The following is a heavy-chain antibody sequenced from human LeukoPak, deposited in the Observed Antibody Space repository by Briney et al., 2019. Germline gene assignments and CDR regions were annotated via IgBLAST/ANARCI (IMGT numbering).Heavy chain of an antibody. J-gene: IGHJ4*02. Sequence: ASVKVSCKASGYTFTGYYMHWVRQAPGQGLEWMGWINPNSGGTNYAQKFQGRVTMTRDTSISTAYMELSRLRSDDTAVYYCTCGRITMVRGEYWGQGTLVTVSS. V-gene: IGHV1-2*02. CDR1: GYTFTGYY. D-gene: IGHD3-10*01. CDR3: TCGRITMVRGEY. CDR2: INPNSGGT.